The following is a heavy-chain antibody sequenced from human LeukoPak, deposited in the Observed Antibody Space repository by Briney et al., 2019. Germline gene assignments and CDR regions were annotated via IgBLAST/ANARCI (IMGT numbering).Heavy chain of an antibody. V-gene: IGHV4-30-4*01. J-gene: IGHJ6*04. Sequence: SETLSLTCTVSGGSISSGDYYWSWIRQPPGKGLEWIGYIYYSGSTYYNPSLKSRLTISVDTSKNHFSLKLSSVTAADTAVYYCARGSGAALYYYYYGMDVWGKGTTVTVSS. D-gene: IGHD1-26*01. CDR2: IYYSGST. CDR1: GGSISSGDYY. CDR3: ARGSGAALYYYYYGMDV.